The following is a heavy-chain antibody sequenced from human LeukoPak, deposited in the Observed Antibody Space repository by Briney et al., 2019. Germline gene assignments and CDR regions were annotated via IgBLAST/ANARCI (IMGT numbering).Heavy chain of an antibody. V-gene: IGHV4-59*01. J-gene: IGHJ4*02. CDR1: GGSISSYY. Sequence: SETLSLTSTVSGGSISSYYWSWMRQPSGKGLEWIGYIYYSGSTNYNPSLKSRVTISVDTSKNQFSLKLSSVTAADTAVYYCARETRDGYNYYFDYWGQGTLVTVSS. CDR2: IYYSGST. CDR3: ARETRDGYNYYFDY. D-gene: IGHD5-24*01.